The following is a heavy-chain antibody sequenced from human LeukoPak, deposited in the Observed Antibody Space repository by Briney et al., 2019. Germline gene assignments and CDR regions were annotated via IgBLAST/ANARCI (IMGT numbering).Heavy chain of an antibody. CDR2: TYYSGST. V-gene: IGHV4-39*01. D-gene: IGHD3-22*01. Sequence: SETLSLTCTVSGGSISSSSYYWGWIRQPPGKGLEWIGSTYYSGSTYYNPSLKSRVTISVDTSKNQFSLKLSSVTAADTAVYYCASELIVVAKYGYWGQGTLVTVSS. CDR1: GGSISSSSYY. J-gene: IGHJ4*02. CDR3: ASELIVVAKYGY.